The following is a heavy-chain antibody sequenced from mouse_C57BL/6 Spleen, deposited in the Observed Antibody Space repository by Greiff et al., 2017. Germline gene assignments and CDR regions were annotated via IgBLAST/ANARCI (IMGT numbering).Heavy chain of an antibody. V-gene: IGHV1-42*01. CDR1: GYSFTGYY. J-gene: IGHJ2*01. Sequence: EVQRVESGPELVKPGASVKISCKASGYSFTGYYMNWVKQSPEKNLEWIGEINPSTGGTTYNQKFKAKATLTVDKSSSTAYMQLKSLTSEDSAVYYCARWGPYGFDYWGQGTTLTVSS. CDR2: INPSTGGT. D-gene: IGHD1-1*01. CDR3: ARWGPYGFDY.